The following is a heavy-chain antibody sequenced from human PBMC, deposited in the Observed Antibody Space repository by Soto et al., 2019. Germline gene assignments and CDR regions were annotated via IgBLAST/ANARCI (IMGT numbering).Heavy chain of an antibody. J-gene: IGHJ5*02. CDR2: IFHSGST. CDR3: ARDPSHWFDP. V-gene: IGHV4-30-2*06. CDR1: GASIARDGYS. Sequence: QLHLEESGSGLVRPSETLSLTCAVSGASIARDGYSWTWIRQSPGRGLEWIGYIFHSGSTQYNPSLRGRVTISVDRSKNQFSLRLDSVTAADTAIYYCARDPSHWFDPWGQGALVTVSS.